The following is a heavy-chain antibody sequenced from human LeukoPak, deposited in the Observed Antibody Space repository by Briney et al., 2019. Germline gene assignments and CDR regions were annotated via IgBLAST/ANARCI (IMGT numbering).Heavy chain of an antibody. Sequence: PGGSLRLSCAASGFTFSSYGMHWVRQAPGKGLEWVAFIRYDGSNKYYADSVKGRFTISRDNSKNTLYLQMNSLRAEDTAVYYCARLRYSYGYGYFDYWGQGTLVTVSS. J-gene: IGHJ4*02. CDR3: ARLRYSYGYGYFDY. CDR1: GFTFSSYG. D-gene: IGHD5-18*01. V-gene: IGHV3-30*02. CDR2: IRYDGSNK.